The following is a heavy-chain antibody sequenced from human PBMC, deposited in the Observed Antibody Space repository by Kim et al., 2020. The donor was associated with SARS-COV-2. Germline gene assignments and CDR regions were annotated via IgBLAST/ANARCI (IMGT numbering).Heavy chain of an antibody. CDR3: AKVISYYYDSSGHGFDY. V-gene: IGHV3-23*01. Sequence: GGSLRLSCAASGFTFSSYAMNWVRQAPGKGLEWVSAMSGSGGSTYYADSVKGRFTISRDNFKNTLYLQMNSLRAEDMAVYYCAKVISYYYDSSGHGFDYWGQGTLVTVSS. D-gene: IGHD3-22*01. J-gene: IGHJ4*02. CDR1: GFTFSSYA. CDR2: MSGSGGST.